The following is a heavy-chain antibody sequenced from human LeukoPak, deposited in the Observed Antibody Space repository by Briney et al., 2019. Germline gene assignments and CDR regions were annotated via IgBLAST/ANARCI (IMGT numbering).Heavy chain of an antibody. Sequence: GRSLRLSCVASGXTFSSYAMHWVLQAPGKGLEWVSVISSDGRDKYYADSVKGRFTISRDNSKNTLYLQMNSLRAEDTAVYYCARDYSGSGSVDYWGQGTLVTVSS. CDR3: ARDYSGSGSVDY. CDR2: ISSDGRDK. V-gene: IGHV3-30*03. CDR1: GXTFSSYA. J-gene: IGHJ4*02. D-gene: IGHD3-10*01.